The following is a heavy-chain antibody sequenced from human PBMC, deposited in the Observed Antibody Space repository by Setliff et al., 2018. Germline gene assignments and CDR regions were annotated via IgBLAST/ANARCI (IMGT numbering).Heavy chain of an antibody. CDR2: INLHGGGT. J-gene: IGHJ4*02. Sequence: ASVKVSCKASGYTFTGYYMHWVRQAPGQGLEWMGWINLHGGGTNYAQNFQGRVTMTMDTSISTAYMELSGLTFDDTAAYYCASRGERSGWYGFANWGQGTLVTVSS. D-gene: IGHD6-19*01. V-gene: IGHV1-2*02. CDR1: GYTFTGYY. CDR3: ASRGERSGWYGFAN.